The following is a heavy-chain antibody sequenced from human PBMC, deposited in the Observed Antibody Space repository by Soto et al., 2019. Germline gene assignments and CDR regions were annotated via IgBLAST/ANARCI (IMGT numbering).Heavy chain of an antibody. CDR1: GDSVSSNSAA. CDR3: ARGLDYGDYFPAYYYYGMDV. Sequence: SQTLSLTCAISGDSVSSNSAAWNWIRQSPSRGLEWLGRTYYRSKWYNDYAVSVKSRITINPDTSKNQFSLQLNSVTPEDTAVYYCARGLDYGDYFPAYYYYGMDVWGQGTTVTVSS. D-gene: IGHD4-17*01. CDR2: TYYRSKWYN. V-gene: IGHV6-1*01. J-gene: IGHJ6*02.